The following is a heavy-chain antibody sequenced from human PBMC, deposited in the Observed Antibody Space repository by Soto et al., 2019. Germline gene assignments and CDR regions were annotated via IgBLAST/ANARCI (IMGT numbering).Heavy chain of an antibody. J-gene: IGHJ4*02. CDR3: AGDSTYDSSGYYPY. Sequence: ASVKVSCKASGYTFTSYGISWVRQAPGQGLEWMGWISAYNGNTNYAQKFQGRVTITRDTSASTAYMELSSLRSEDTAVYYCAGDSTYDSSGYYPYWGQGTLVTVSS. D-gene: IGHD3-22*01. V-gene: IGHV1-18*01. CDR1: GYTFTSYG. CDR2: ISAYNGNT.